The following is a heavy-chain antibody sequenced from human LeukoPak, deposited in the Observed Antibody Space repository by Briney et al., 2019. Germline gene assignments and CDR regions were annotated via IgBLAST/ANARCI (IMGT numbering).Heavy chain of an antibody. CDR1: GLSFSSYG. CDR2: ISYDVSNK. D-gene: IGHD2-21*02. Sequence: PGRSLSLSCAASGLSFSSYGTQWVCPAPRRGVGGGAVISYDVSNKYYADSVKGRFTISRDNSKNTLYLQMNSVRAEDTGVYHCAKDRGAYCGGDCYFTYWGQGTLVTVSS. CDR3: AKDRGAYCGGDCYFTY. V-gene: IGHV3-30*18. J-gene: IGHJ4*02.